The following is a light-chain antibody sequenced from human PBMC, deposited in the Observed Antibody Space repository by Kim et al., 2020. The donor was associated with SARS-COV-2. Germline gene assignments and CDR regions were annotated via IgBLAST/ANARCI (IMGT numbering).Light chain of an antibody. CDR2: GAS. Sequence: LCTGERATLACRAGLNVSHPSVAWYQQKPGQAPRLVIYGASSRATGIPDRFSGSGSGTDFTLTISRLEPEDFAVYHCHHYGSSPPTVGQGTKLEI. V-gene: IGKV3-20*01. CDR3: HHYGSSPPT. CDR1: LNVSHPS. J-gene: IGKJ2*01.